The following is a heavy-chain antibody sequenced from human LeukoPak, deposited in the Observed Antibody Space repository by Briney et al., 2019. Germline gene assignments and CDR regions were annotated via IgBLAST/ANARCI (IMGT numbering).Heavy chain of an antibody. V-gene: IGHV4-34*01. CDR3: ARARRWRMTTVTHVAFDI. D-gene: IGHD4-11*01. Sequence: PSETLSLTCAVYGGSFSGYYWSWIRQPPGKGLEWIGEINHSGSTNYNPSLKSRVTISVDTSKNQFSLKLSSVTAADTAVYCCARARRWRMTTVTHVAFDIWGQGTMVTVSS. J-gene: IGHJ3*02. CDR1: GGSFSGYY. CDR2: INHSGST.